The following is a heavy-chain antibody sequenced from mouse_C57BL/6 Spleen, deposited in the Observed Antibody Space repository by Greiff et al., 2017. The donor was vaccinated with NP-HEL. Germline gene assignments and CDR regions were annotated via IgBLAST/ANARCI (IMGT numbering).Heavy chain of an antibody. J-gene: IGHJ1*03. V-gene: IGHV1-80*01. D-gene: IGHD2-4*01. CDR3: ARKDDYDGYWYYDV. CDR2: IYPGDGDT. CDR1: GYAFSSYW. Sequence: QVQLQQSGAELVKPGASVKISCKASGYAFSSYWMNWVKQRPGKGLEWIGQIYPGDGDTNYNGKFKGKATLTADKSSSTAYMQLSSLTSEDSAVYFCARKDDYDGYWYYDVWGTGTTVTVSS.